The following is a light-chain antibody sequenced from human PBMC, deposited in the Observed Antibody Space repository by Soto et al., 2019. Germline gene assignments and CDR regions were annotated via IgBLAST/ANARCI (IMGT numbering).Light chain of an antibody. CDR1: NIGSKS. Sequence: SYELTQPPSVSVAPGQTARISCGGNNIGSKSVHWFQQKPGQAPVLVVYDDNDRPSGIPERFSGSNSGNTATLTISRVEAGDEADYYCQVWDSISDHFVFGTGTKLTVL. CDR3: QVWDSISDHFV. CDR2: DDN. J-gene: IGLJ1*01. V-gene: IGLV3-21*02.